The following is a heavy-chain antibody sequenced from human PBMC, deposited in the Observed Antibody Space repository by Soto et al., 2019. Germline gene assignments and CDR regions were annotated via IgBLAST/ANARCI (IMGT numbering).Heavy chain of an antibody. CDR1: GFTFSSYG. CDR3: ATLWFGELFSSPFYYYGMDV. Sequence: PGGSLRLSCAASGFTFSSYGMHWVRQAPGKGLEWVAVIWYDGSNKYYADSVKGRFTISRDNSKNTLYLQMNSLRAEDTAVYYCATLWFGELFSSPFYYYGMDVWGQGTTVTVSS. D-gene: IGHD3-10*01. CDR2: IWYDGSNK. V-gene: IGHV3-33*01. J-gene: IGHJ6*02.